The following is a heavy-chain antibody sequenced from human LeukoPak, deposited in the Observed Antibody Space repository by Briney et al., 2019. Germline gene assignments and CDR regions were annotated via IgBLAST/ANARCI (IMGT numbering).Heavy chain of an antibody. D-gene: IGHD6-13*01. CDR2: IYHSGST. V-gene: IGHV4-30-2*01. CDR3: ARGRTQQLAFDP. CDR1: GGSISSGGYS. Sequence: SPSETLSLTCAVSGGSISSGGYSWSWIRQPPGKGLEWIGYIYHSGSTYYNPSLKSRVTISVDRSKNQFSLKLSSVTAADTAVYYCARGRTQQLAFDPWGQGTLVTVSS. J-gene: IGHJ5*02.